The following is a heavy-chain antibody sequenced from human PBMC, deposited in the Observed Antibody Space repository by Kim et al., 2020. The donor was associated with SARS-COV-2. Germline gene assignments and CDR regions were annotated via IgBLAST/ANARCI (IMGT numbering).Heavy chain of an antibody. V-gene: IGHV3-21*01. CDR1: GFHFNGRA. D-gene: IGHD4-17*01. J-gene: IGHJ4*02. Sequence: GGSLRLSCAASGFHFNGRAMNWLRQAPGKGLEWVASISSSSAYFFYADSVKGRFTISRDNAKNSLYLQMNSLRVGDTALYFCARHDYGEMYFDLWGQGTLVTVSS. CDR2: ISSSSAYF. CDR3: ARHDYGEMYFDL.